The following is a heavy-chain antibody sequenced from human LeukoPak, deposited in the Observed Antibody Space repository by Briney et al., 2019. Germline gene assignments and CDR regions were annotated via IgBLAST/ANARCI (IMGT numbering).Heavy chain of an antibody. J-gene: IGHJ4*02. CDR1: GFTFRSHG. Sequence: PGGSLRLSCAASGFTFRSHGMNWVRQAPGKGLEWVSSISSSSSYIYYADSVKGRFTISRDNAKNSLYLQMNSLRAEDTAVYYCARTYCSGGSCYSNIDYWGQGTLVTVSS. CDR3: ARTYCSGGSCYSNIDY. D-gene: IGHD2-15*01. CDR2: ISSSSSYI. V-gene: IGHV3-21*01.